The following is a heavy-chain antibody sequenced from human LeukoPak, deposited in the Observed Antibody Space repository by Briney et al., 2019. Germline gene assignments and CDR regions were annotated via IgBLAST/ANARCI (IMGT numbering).Heavy chain of an antibody. Sequence: GRSLRLSCAASGFTFSSYGMHWVRQAPGKGLEWVAVIWYDGSNEYYADSVKGRFTISRDNSKNTLYLQMNSLRAEDTAVYYCARDASFDYWGQGTLVTVSS. CDR2: IWYDGSNE. J-gene: IGHJ4*02. CDR3: ARDASFDY. CDR1: GFTFSSYG. V-gene: IGHV3-33*01.